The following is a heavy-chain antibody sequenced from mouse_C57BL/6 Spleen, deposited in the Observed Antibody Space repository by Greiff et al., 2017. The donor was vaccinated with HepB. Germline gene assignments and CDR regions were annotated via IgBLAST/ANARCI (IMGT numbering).Heavy chain of an antibody. CDR2: IDPANGNT. D-gene: IGHD2-12*01. Sequence: EVKLQESVAELVRPGASVKLSCTASGFTIKNTYMHWVKQRPEQGLEWIGRIDPANGNTKYAPKFQGKATITADTSSNTAYLQLSSLTSEDTAIYYCARSYRGYFDYWGQGTTLTVSS. CDR1: GFTIKNTY. V-gene: IGHV14-3*01. CDR3: ARSYRGYFDY. J-gene: IGHJ2*01.